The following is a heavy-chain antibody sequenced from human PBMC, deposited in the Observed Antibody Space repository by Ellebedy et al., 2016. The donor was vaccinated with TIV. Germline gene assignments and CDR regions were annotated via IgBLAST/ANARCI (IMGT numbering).Heavy chain of an antibody. Sequence: GESLKISCAASGFTFSSYGMHWVRQAPGKGLVWVSRINSDGSDTAYADSVRGRFTISRDNAKNTLYLQMNSLRAEDTAVYYCAAVQYWEAVFDMWGQGTMVTVSS. CDR2: INSDGSDT. CDR1: GFTFSSYG. V-gene: IGHV3-74*01. D-gene: IGHD2-8*02. J-gene: IGHJ3*02. CDR3: AAVQYWEAVFDM.